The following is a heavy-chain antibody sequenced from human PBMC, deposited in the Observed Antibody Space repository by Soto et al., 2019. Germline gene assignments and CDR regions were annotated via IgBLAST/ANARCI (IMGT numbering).Heavy chain of an antibody. CDR2: ISGSGGST. V-gene: IGHV3-23*01. Sequence: GGSLRLSCAASGFTFSSYAMSWVRQAPGKXLEWVSAISGSGGSTYYADSVKGRFTISRDNSKNTLYLQMNSLRAEDTAVYYCAKLTTYYDFWSGYSNWFDPWGQGTLVTVSS. J-gene: IGHJ5*02. CDR1: GFTFSSYA. CDR3: AKLTTYYDFWSGYSNWFDP. D-gene: IGHD3-3*01.